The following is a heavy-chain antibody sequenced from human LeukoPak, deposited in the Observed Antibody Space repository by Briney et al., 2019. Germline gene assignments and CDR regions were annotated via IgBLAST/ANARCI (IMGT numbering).Heavy chain of an antibody. CDR1: GGSISSDSYY. V-gene: IGHV4-61*02. Sequence: PSETLSLTCTVSGGSISSDSYYWSWIRQPAGKGLGWIGRIYASGTTDYNPSLKSRVTISVDTSKNQFSLKLSSVTAADTAVYYCTRSVYIWGQGTMVTVSS. J-gene: IGHJ3*02. CDR2: IYASGTT. D-gene: IGHD5/OR15-5a*01. CDR3: TRSVYI.